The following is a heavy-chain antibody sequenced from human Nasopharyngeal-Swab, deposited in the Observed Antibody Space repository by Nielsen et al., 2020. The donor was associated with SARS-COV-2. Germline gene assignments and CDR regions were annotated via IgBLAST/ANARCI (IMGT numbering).Heavy chain of an antibody. CDR1: GDSVSSNTAA. J-gene: IGHJ5*02. D-gene: IGHD2-15*01. CDR2: TWYRSKWHY. Sequence: SQTLSLTCAISGDSVSSNTAAWSWIRQCPSRGLEWLGRTWYRSKWHYDYAESVKSRITINPDTTKNQFYLQLNSVTPEDTAVYYCARGSQGTRWSWGQGTLVTVSS. CDR3: ARGSQGTRWS. V-gene: IGHV6-1*01.